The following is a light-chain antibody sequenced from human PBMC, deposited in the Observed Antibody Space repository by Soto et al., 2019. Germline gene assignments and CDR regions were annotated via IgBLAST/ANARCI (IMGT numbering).Light chain of an antibody. CDR1: QSLLHGNGYNY. J-gene: IGKJ4*01. V-gene: IGKV2-28*01. CDR2: LGS. Sequence: DIVMTPSPLSLPVTPGEPASISCRSSQSLLHGNGYNYLDWYLQKPGQSPQLLIYLGSNRASGVPDRFSGSGSGTDFTLKISRVEAEDVGVYYCMQALQTPLTFGGGTKVEIK. CDR3: MQALQTPLT.